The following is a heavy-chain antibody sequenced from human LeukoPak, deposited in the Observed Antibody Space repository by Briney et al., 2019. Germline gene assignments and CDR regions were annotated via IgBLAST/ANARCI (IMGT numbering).Heavy chain of an antibody. CDR2: ISAYNGNT. CDR1: GYTFTSYG. D-gene: IGHD3-16*02. Sequence: ASVKVSCKASGYTFTSYGIIWVRQAPGQGLEWMGWISAYNGNTNYAQKLQGRVTMTTDTSTSTAYMELRSLRSDDMAVYYCARGPSREDYVWGSYPLDAFDIWGQGTMVTVSS. CDR3: ARGPSREDYVWGSYPLDAFDI. J-gene: IGHJ3*02. V-gene: IGHV1-18*03.